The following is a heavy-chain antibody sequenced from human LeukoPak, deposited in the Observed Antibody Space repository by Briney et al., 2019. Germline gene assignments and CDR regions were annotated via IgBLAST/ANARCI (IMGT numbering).Heavy chain of an antibody. J-gene: IGHJ4*02. V-gene: IGHV1-2*02. Sequence: ASVKVSCKASGYTFTGYYLRWVRQAPGQGLEWMGCINPNSGGTKNAQKFQGRVTMTRDTSISTAYMELSRLRSDDTAVYYCARVSSSWYGYYFDYWGQGTLVTVSS. CDR1: GYTFTGYY. CDR2: INPNSGGT. D-gene: IGHD6-13*01. CDR3: ARVSSSWYGYYFDY.